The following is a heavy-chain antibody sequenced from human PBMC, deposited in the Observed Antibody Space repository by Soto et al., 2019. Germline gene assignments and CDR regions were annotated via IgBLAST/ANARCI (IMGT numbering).Heavy chain of an antibody. D-gene: IGHD6-19*01. J-gene: IGHJ5*02. Sequence: SETLSLTCTVSCGAISSSSYYWGWIRQPPGKGLEWIGSIYYSGSTYYNPSLKSRVTISVDTSKNQFSLKLSSVTAADTAVYYCARPQKSVAGTFNWFDPWGQGTLVTVS. CDR1: CGAISSSSYY. CDR3: ARPQKSVAGTFNWFDP. CDR2: IYYSGST. V-gene: IGHV4-39*01.